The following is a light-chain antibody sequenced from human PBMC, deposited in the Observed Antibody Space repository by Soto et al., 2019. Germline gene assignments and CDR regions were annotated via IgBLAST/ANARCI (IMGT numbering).Light chain of an antibody. CDR3: QSYDCSRHVV. CDR2: GNS. CDR1: SSNIGAGYD. J-gene: IGLJ2*01. Sequence: QSVLTQPPSVSGAPGQRVTISCTGSSSNIGAGYDVHWYQQLPGTAPKLLIYGNSNRPSGVPDRFSGSKSGTSASLAITGLQAEDEADYYCQSYDCSRHVVFGRGTKLTVL. V-gene: IGLV1-40*01.